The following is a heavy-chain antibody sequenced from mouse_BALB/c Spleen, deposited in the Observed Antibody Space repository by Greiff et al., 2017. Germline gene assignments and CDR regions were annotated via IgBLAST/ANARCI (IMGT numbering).Heavy chain of an antibody. D-gene: IGHD1-3*01. Sequence: EVMLVESGGDLVKPGGSLKLSCAASGFTFSSYGMSWVRQTPDKRLEWVATISSGGSYTYYPDSVKGRFTISRDNAKNTLYLQMSSLKSEDTAMYYCAREGYSPYYFDVWGAGTTVTVSS. CDR1: GFTFSSYG. CDR2: ISSGGSYT. J-gene: IGHJ1*01. CDR3: AREGYSPYYFDV. V-gene: IGHV5-6*01.